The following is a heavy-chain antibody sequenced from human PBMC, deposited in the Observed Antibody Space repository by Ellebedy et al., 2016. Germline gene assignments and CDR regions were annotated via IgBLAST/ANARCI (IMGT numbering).Heavy chain of an antibody. D-gene: IGHD2-2*01. CDR3: ATCQYQLLGDYDYYYYMDV. CDR2: IIPIFGTT. J-gene: IGHJ6*03. Sequence: SVKVSXXTSGGTLSSHAISWVRQAPGQGLEWMGGIIPIFGTTKYAQRFQGRVTITADESTSTVYMEVSRLTSEDTAVYYCATCQYQLLGDYDYYYYMDVWGKGTTVTVS. CDR1: GGTLSSHA. V-gene: IGHV1-69*13.